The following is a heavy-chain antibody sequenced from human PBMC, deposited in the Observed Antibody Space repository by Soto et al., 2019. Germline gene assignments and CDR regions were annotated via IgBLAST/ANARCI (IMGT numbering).Heavy chain of an antibody. D-gene: IGHD5-12*01. V-gene: IGHV6-1*01. CDR2: IYYKSRWYN. CDR1: GDTVSTNTAA. J-gene: IGHJ6*02. CDR3: ARDWGYDPDPTYYYGMDV. Sequence: SRTLSLTCAISGDTVSTNTAAWNWIRQSPSRGLEWLGRIYYKSRWYNDYSESLKSRIAIIPDTSRNQFSLQLNYVIPEDTAVYYCARDWGYDPDPTYYYGMDVWGQGTKVTVSS.